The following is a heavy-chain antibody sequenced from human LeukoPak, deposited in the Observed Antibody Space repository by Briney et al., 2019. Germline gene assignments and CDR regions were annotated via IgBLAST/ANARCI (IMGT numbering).Heavy chain of an antibody. Sequence: PSGTLSLTCAVSGGSISSSNWWSWVRQPPGKGLEWIGEIYHSGSTNYNPSLKSRVTISVDKPKNQFSLKLSSVTAADTAVYYCARDQYSYGYGYYYGMDVWGQGTTVTVSS. CDR1: GGSISSSNW. CDR2: IYHSGST. J-gene: IGHJ6*02. CDR3: ARDQYSYGYGYYYGMDV. D-gene: IGHD5-18*01. V-gene: IGHV4-4*02.